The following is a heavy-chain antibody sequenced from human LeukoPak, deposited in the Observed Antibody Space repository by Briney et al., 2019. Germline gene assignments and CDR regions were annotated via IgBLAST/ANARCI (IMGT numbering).Heavy chain of an antibody. V-gene: IGHV1-2*02. CDR1: GYTFTGYY. CDR2: INPNSGGT. J-gene: IGHJ4*02. CDR3: ARDVGFGGGDCYWDY. D-gene: IGHD2-21*02. Sequence: APVKVSCKASGYTFTGYYMHWVRQAPGQGLEWMGWINPNSGGTNYAQKFQGRVTMTRDTSISTAYMELSRLRSDDTAVYYCARDVGFGGGDCYWDYWGQGTLVTVSS.